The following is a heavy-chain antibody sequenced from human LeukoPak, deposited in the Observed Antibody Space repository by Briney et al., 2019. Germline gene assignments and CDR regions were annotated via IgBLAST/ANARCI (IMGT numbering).Heavy chain of an antibody. CDR1: GFTFNSYG. Sequence: WRYLRRYCAASGFTFNSYGMHWVRQAPGMGLEWVAVIWYDGSNEYYADSVKGRFTISRDNSKNTLYLQMNSLRAEDTAVYYCAGDYGEYYYGMDVWGQGTTVTVSS. CDR2: IWYDGSNE. D-gene: IGHD4-17*01. J-gene: IGHJ6*02. CDR3: AGDYGEYYYGMDV. V-gene: IGHV3-33*01.